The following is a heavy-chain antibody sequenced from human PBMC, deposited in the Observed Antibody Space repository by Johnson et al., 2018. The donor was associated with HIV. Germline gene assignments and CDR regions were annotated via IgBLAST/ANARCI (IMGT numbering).Heavy chain of an antibody. J-gene: IGHJ3*01. CDR1: GFTFSSYA. V-gene: IGHV3-7*01. Sequence: EVQLVESGGGVVQPGRSLRLSCAASGFTFSSYAMHWVRQAPGKGLEWVANINEDGREKHYVDSVRGRFTISRDNGKNSLSLQMNTLRADDTGVYFCARGREDAWGQGTMVTVSS. CDR2: INEDGREK. D-gene: IGHD1-26*01. CDR3: ARGREDA.